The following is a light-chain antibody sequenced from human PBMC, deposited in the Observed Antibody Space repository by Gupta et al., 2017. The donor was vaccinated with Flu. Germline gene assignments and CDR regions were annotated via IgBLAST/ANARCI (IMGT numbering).Light chain of an antibody. J-gene: IGLJ2*01. CDR2: GNS. Sequence: VTIACTGSSSNIGAGYDVHWYQQLPGTAPKLLSYGNSNRPSGVPDRFSGSKSGTSASLAITGLQAEDEAYYYCQSYDSSLSGSVFGGGTKLTV. V-gene: IGLV1-40*01. CDR3: QSYDSSLSGSV. CDR1: SSNIGAGYD.